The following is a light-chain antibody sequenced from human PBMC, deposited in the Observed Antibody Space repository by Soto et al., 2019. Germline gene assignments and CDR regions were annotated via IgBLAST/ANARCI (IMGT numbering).Light chain of an antibody. J-gene: IGKJ4*01. CDR3: QQSYSTRALT. CDR1: QSVSSK. V-gene: IGKV3-15*01. Sequence: EIVMTQSPGTLSVSPGERATLSCMASQSVSSKLAWYQQKPGQAPRLLIYDASTRATGIPPRFSGNGSGTDFTLTISSLQPEDFATYYCQQSYSTRALTFGGGTKVDIK. CDR2: DAS.